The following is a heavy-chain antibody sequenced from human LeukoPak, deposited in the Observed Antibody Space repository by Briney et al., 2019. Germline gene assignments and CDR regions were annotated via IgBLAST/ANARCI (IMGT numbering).Heavy chain of an antibody. V-gene: IGHV1-69*01. CDR1: GGTFSSYA. D-gene: IGHD1-26*01. J-gene: IGHJ6*02. CDR3: ARDREVIVGATRISAYYGMDV. Sequence: SVKVSCKASGGTFSSYAISWVRRAPEQGLEWMGGIIPIFGTANYAQKFQGRVTITADESTSTAYMELSSLRSEDTAVYYCARDREVIVGATRISAYYGMDVWGQGTTVTVSS. CDR2: IIPIFGTA.